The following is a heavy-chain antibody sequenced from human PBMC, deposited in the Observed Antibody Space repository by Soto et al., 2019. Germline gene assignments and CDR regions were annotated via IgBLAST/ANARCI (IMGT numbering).Heavy chain of an antibody. CDR3: ARGPGGYYDSSGYSYYFDY. V-gene: IGHV1-69*13. Sequence: SVKVSCKASGGTFSSYAISWVRQAPGQGLEWMGGIIPIFGTANYAQKFQGRVTITADESTSTAYMELSSLRSEDTAVYYCARGPGGYYDSSGYSYYFDYWGQGTLVTVSS. J-gene: IGHJ4*02. CDR2: IIPIFGTA. D-gene: IGHD3-22*01. CDR1: GGTFSSYA.